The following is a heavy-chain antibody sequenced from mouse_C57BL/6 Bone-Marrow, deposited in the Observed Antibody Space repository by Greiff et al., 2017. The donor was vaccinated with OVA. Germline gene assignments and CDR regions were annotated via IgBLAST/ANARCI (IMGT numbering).Heavy chain of an antibody. CDR1: GYTFTDYN. Sequence: VQLQQSGPELVKPGASVKIPCKASGYTFTDYNMDWVKQSHGKSLEWIGDINPNNGGTIYNQKFKGKATLTADKSSSTAYMELRSLTSEDSAVYFCARRGVYYGSSFYYAMDYWGQGTSVTVSS. CDR2: INPNNGGT. J-gene: IGHJ4*01. D-gene: IGHD1-1*01. V-gene: IGHV1-18*01. CDR3: ARRGVYYGSSFYYAMDY.